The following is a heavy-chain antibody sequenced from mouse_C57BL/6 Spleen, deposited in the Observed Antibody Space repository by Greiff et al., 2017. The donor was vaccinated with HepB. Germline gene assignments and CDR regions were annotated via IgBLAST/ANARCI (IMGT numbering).Heavy chain of an antibody. D-gene: IGHD1-1*01. J-gene: IGHJ2*01. CDR3: ARPYYGSWNYFDY. Sequence: QVQLQQPGAELVMPGASVKLSCKASGYTFTSYWMHWVKQRPGQGLEWIGEIDPSDSYTNYNQKFKGKSTLTVDKSSSTAYMQLSSLTSEDSAVYYCARPYYGSWNYFDYWGQGTTLTVSS. V-gene: IGHV1-69*01. CDR1: GYTFTSYW. CDR2: IDPSDSYT.